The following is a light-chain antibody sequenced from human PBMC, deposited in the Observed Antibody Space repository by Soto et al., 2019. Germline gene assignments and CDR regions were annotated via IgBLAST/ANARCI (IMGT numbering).Light chain of an antibody. J-gene: IGKJ1*01. Sequence: DIQMTQSTSTLSASVGDRVTITCRASQSISSWLAWYQQKPGKAPKLLIYDASSLESGVPSRFSGSGSGTEFTLTISSLQPDDFATYYCQHYNSYSEALGQGTKVDIK. CDR1: QSISSW. V-gene: IGKV1-5*01. CDR3: QHYNSYSEA. CDR2: DAS.